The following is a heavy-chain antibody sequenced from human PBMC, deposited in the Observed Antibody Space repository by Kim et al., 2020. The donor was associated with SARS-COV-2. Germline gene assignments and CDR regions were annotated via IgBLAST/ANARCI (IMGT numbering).Heavy chain of an antibody. CDR3: AKDHLGYGNFDY. Sequence: SETLSLTCTVSGGSISSGNYYWGWIRQPPGKGLEWIGTIFYTGTTYYNPSLKSRVTISVDTSKNQFSLKLSSVTAADTAVYYCAKDHLGYGNFDYWGQGTLVTVSS. CDR2: IFYTGTT. V-gene: IGHV4-39*07. J-gene: IGHJ4*02. D-gene: IGHD5-18*01. CDR1: GGSISSGNYY.